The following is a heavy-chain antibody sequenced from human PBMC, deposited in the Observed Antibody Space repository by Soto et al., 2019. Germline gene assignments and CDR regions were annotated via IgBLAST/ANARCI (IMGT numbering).Heavy chain of an antibody. Sequence: GGSLRLSCAASGFSVTSNYMTWVSQAPGKGLECVSVIYAGGNTYYPDSVKGRFTISSDNSKNTLFLQMNNLRAEDTAVYYCARVTTFYDILTSSYALNYFDYWGQGTRVTVSS. CDR3: ARVTTFYDILTSSYALNYFDY. CDR1: GFSVTSNY. V-gene: IGHV3-53*01. CDR2: IYAGGNT. J-gene: IGHJ4*02. D-gene: IGHD3-9*01.